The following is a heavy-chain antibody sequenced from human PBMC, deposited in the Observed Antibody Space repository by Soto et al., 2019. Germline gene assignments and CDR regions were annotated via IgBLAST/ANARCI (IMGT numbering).Heavy chain of an antibody. V-gene: IGHV3-21*01. CDR3: ARDGESRITICGVVTDYYYYYMDV. CDR1: GFTFSSYS. Sequence: GGSLRLSCAASGFTFSSYSMNWVRQAPGKGLEWVSSISSSSSYIYYADSVKGRFTISRDNAKNSLYLQMNSLRAEDTAVYYCARDGESRITICGVVTDYYYYYMDVWGKGTKVTVSS. D-gene: IGHD3-3*01. CDR2: ISSSSSYI. J-gene: IGHJ6*03.